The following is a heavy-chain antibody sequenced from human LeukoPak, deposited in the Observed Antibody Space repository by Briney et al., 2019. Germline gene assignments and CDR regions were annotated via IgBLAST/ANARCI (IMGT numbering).Heavy chain of an antibody. J-gene: IGHJ4*02. Sequence: GGSLRLSCAAPGFTFSSYAMSWVRQAPGKGLEWVSAISGSGGSTYYADSVKGRFTISRDDAKNSLYLAINSLRTEDTAVYYCARVRGYYYFDYWGQGTLVTVSS. CDR1: GFTFSSYA. CDR3: ARVRGYYYFDY. CDR2: ISGSGGST. D-gene: IGHD1-26*01. V-gene: IGHV3-23*01.